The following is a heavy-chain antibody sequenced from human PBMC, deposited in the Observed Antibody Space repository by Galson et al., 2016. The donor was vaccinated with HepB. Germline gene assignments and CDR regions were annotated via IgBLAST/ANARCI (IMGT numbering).Heavy chain of an antibody. CDR2: LFRGGYT. V-gene: IGHV3-53*01. CDR3: ARLGANPSCLGGSCYRWFDS. Sequence: SLRLSCAVSDFSVSVSYMSWVRQAPGKGLEWVSVLFRGGYTNYADSVKGLFTISSDNSKNTLYLQMNSLRAEDTAVYYCARLGANPSCLGGSCYRWFDSWGQGIMVTVSS. J-gene: IGHJ5*01. CDR1: DFSVSVSY. D-gene: IGHD2-15*01.